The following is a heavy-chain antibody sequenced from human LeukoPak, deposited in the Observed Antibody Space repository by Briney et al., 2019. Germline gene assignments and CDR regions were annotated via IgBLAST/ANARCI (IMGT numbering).Heavy chain of an antibody. CDR3: ARSVYTRIAVTEGATNWFDP. CDR2: ISAYNGNT. Sequence: ASVKVSCKASGYTFTSYGISWVRQAPGQGLEWMGWISAYNGNTNYAQKLQGRVTMTTDTSTSTAYMELRSLRSDDTAVYYCARSVYTRIAVTEGATNWFDPWGQGTLVTVPS. D-gene: IGHD6-19*01. V-gene: IGHV1-18*01. J-gene: IGHJ5*02. CDR1: GYTFTSYG.